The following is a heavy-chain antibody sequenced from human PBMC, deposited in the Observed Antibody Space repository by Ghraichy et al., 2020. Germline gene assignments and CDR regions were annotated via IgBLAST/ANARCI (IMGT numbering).Heavy chain of an antibody. CDR2: INPNSGGT. J-gene: IGHJ5*02. CDR1: GYTFTGYY. V-gene: IGHV1-2*02. CDR3: AKEGGDYLSPYNWFDP. Sequence: ASVKVSCKASGYTFTGYYMHWVRQAPGQGLEWMGWINPNSGGTNYAQKFQGRVTMTRDTSISTAYMELSRLRSDDTAVYYCAKEGGDYLSPYNWFDPWGQGTLVTVSS. D-gene: IGHD4-17*01.